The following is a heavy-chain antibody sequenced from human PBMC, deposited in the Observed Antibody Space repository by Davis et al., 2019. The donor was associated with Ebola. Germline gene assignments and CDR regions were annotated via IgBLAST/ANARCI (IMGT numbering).Heavy chain of an antibody. J-gene: IGHJ4*02. CDR2: ISGSGGST. Sequence: GESLKISCAASGFTFSSYAMSWVRQAPGKGLEWVSAISGSGGSTYYADSVKGRFTISRDNSKNTLYLQMNSLRAEDTAVYYCARGWGVVVVATTASIFDYWGQGTLVTVSS. CDR1: GFTFSSYA. CDR3: ARGWGVVVVATTASIFDY. V-gene: IGHV3-23*01. D-gene: IGHD2-15*01.